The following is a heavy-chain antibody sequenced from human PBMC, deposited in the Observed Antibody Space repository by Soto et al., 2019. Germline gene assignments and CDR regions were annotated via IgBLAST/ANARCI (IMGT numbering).Heavy chain of an antibody. CDR1: GGSFSGYY. V-gene: IGHV4-34*01. Sequence: QVQLQQWGAGPLRPLETLSLTCGVSGGSFSGYYWAWIRQSPGKGLEWIGEINDRGSINYNPSLKSRVSISVDTSKNHYSLNLRSVTAADTAVYYCARESHDILTGPPWVWYFDLWGCGTLVTVSS. D-gene: IGHD3-9*01. J-gene: IGHJ2*01. CDR2: INDRGSI. CDR3: ARESHDILTGPPWVWYFDL.